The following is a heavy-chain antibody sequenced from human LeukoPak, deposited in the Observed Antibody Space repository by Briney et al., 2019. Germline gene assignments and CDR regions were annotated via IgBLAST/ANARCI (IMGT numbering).Heavy chain of an antibody. CDR3: ARDHCSINGCSNSFGP. CDR1: GFTFDDYA. D-gene: IGHD2-8*01. J-gene: IGHJ5*02. Sequence: GRSLRLSFAASGFTFDDYAMHWVRQAPGKGLEWVSGISWNSGSIGYADSVKGRFTISRDNSKNTLYLQMDSLRADDTAVYYCARDHCSINGCSNSFGPWGQGTLVTVSS. CDR2: ISWNSGSI. V-gene: IGHV3-9*01.